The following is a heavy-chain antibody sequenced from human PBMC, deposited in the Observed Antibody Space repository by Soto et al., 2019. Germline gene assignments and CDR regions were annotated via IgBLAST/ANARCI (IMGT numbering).Heavy chain of an antibody. D-gene: IGHD5-18*01. CDR2: IYTDGGGT. Sequence: GGSLRLSCAASGFTFSNYWMHWVRQSPGKGLVWVSCIYTDGGGTTYADSGKGRFTISRDNAKSTLYLQMNSLRAEDTAVYYCATLNSFGSDYWGRGTLVTVSS. V-gene: IGHV3-74*01. J-gene: IGHJ4*02. CDR1: GFTFSNYW. CDR3: ATLNSFGSDY.